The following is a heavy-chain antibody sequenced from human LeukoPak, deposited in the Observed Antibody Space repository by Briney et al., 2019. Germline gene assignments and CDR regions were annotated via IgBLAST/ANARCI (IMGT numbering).Heavy chain of an antibody. CDR1: GGSFSGYY. CDR3: ARGMGMVVDY. D-gene: IGHD2-15*01. V-gene: IGHV4-34*01. Sequence: SETLSLTCAVYGGSFSGYYWSWIRQPPGKGLEWIGEINHSGSTNYNPSLESRVTISVDTSKNQFSLKLSSVTAADTAVYYCARGMGMVVDYWGQGTLVTVSS. J-gene: IGHJ4*02. CDR2: INHSGST.